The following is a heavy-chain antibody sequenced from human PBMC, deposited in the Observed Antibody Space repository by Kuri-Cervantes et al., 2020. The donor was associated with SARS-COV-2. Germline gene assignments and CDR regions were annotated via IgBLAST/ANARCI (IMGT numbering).Heavy chain of an antibody. CDR1: GFTFSSYW. J-gene: IGHJ4*02. CDR2: ISGSGGST. V-gene: IGHV3-23*01. D-gene: IGHD1-7*01. CDR3: AKAYWNYNYLDY. Sequence: GGSLRLSCAASGFTFSSYWMSWVRQAPGKGLEWVSAISGSGGSTYYADSVKGRFTISRDNSKNTLYLQMNSLRAEDTAVYYCAKAYWNYNYLDYWGQGTLVTVSS.